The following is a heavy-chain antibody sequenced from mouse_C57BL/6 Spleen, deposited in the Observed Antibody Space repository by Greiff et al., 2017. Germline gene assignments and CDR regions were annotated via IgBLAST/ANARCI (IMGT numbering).Heavy chain of an antibody. CDR1: GFNIKDDY. CDR3: TTGLDGHYVVDY. D-gene: IGHD2-3*01. CDR2: IDPENGDT. J-gene: IGHJ2*01. Sequence: VQLQQSGAELVRPGASVKLSCTASGFNIKDDYMHWVKQRPEQGLEWIGWIDPENGDTEYASKFQGKATITADTSSNTAYLQLSSLTSEDTAVYYCTTGLDGHYVVDYWGQGTTLTVSS. V-gene: IGHV14-4*01.